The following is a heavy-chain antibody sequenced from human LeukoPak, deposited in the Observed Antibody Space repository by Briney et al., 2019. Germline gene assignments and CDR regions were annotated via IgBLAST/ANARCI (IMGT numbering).Heavy chain of an antibody. V-gene: IGHV3-23*01. Sequence: GGSLRLSCAASGFTFNSYAMTWVRQAPGKGLEWVSAISGSGGSTYYADSVKGRFTISRDNSQNTLYLQMNSLRAEDTAVYYCARELFGVVSYWGQGTLVTVSS. CDR3: ARELFGVVSY. CDR2: ISGSGGST. J-gene: IGHJ4*02. D-gene: IGHD3-3*01. CDR1: GFTFNSYA.